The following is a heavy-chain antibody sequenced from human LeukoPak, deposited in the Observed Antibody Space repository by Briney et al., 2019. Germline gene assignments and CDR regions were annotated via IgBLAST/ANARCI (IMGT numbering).Heavy chain of an antibody. Sequence: GGSLRLSCAASGFTFSSYAMSWVRQAPGKGLEWVSVITGSGSSRTNYADSVKGRFTVSRDNSKNTLYLQMNSLRAEDTAVYYCAKNWAPPQRDYSNYVGQLSFGDYWGQGTLVTVSS. V-gene: IGHV3-23*01. J-gene: IGHJ4*02. CDR1: GFTFSSYA. D-gene: IGHD4-11*01. CDR3: AKNWAPPQRDYSNYVGQLSFGDY. CDR2: ITGSGSSRT.